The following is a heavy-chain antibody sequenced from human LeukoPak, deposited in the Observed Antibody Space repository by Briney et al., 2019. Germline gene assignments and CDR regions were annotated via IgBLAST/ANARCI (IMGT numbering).Heavy chain of an antibody. CDR2: ISSSSSYI. CDR3: AREITYYDFWSSGYRFDP. V-gene: IGHV3-21*01. D-gene: IGHD3-3*01. J-gene: IGHJ5*02. CDR1: GFTFSSYS. Sequence: GGSLRLSCAASGFTFSSYSMNWVRQAPGKGLEWVSSISSSSSYIYYADSVKGRFTISRDNAKNSLYLQMNSLRAEDTAVYYCAREITYYDFWSSGYRFDPWGQGTLVTVPS.